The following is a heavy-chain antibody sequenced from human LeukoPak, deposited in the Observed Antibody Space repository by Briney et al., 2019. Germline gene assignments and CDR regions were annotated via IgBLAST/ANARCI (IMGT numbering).Heavy chain of an antibody. Sequence: GGSLRLSCAASGFTFSNYWMHWVRQAPGKGLVWVSRINSDGSTTNYADSVKGRFTISRDNAKNTLFLQMNSLRAEDTAVYYCASLQNVPSYYYYYVMDVGAKGPRSPSP. D-gene: IGHD2/OR15-2a*01. CDR1: GFTFSNYW. CDR2: INSDGSTT. V-gene: IGHV3-74*01. CDR3: ASLQNVPSYYYYYVMDV. J-gene: IGHJ6*02.